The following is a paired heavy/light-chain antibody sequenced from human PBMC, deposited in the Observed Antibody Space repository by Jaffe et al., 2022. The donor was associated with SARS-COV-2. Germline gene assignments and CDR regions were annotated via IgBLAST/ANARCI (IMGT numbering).Heavy chain of an antibody. V-gene: IGHV3-23*01. J-gene: IGHJ3*02. CDR2: ISGSGGST. D-gene: IGHD3-22*01. Sequence: EVQLLESGGGLVQPGGSLRLSCAASGFTFSSYAMSWVRQAPGKGLEWVSAISGSGGSTYYADSVKGRFTISRDNSKNTLYLQMNSLRAEDTAVYYCAKVTGRDYYDSSGYWGDAFDIWGQGTMVTVSS. CDR3: AKVTGRDYYDSSGYWGDAFDI. CDR1: GFTFSSYA.
Light chain of an antibody. V-gene: IGKV1-5*03. Sequence: DIQMTQSPSTLSASVGDRVTITCRASQSISSWLAWYQQKPGKAPKLLIYKASSLESGVPSRFSGSGSGTEFTLTISSLQPDDFATYYCQQYNSYSITFGQGTRLEIK. J-gene: IGKJ5*01. CDR3: QQYNSYSIT. CDR1: QSISSW. CDR2: KAS.